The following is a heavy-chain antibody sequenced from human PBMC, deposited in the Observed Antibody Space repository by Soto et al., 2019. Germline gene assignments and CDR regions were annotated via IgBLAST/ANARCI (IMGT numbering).Heavy chain of an antibody. D-gene: IGHD1-26*01. V-gene: IGHV3-73*01. CDR1: GFTFSGSA. Sequence: GESVRRSYEASGFTFSGSAMHWVRQASGKGLEWVGRIRSKAKSYATAYAASVKGRFTISGDDSKNTAYLQMNSLKSEDTAVYYCTTQEIVGATGYWGQGT. J-gene: IGHJ4*02. CDR2: IRSKAKSYAT. CDR3: TTQEIVGATGY.